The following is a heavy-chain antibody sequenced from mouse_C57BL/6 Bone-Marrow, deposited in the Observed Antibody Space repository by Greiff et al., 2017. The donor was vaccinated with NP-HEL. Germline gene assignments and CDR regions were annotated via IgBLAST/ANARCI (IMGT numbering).Heavy chain of an antibody. V-gene: IGHV10-1*01. D-gene: IGHD2-3*01. Sequence: EVKLMESGGGLVQPKGSLKLSCAASGFSFNTYAMNWVRQAPGKGLEWVARIRSKSNNYATYYADSVKDRFTISRDDSESMLYLQMNNLKTEDTAMYYCVRHDDGYPYYFDYWGQGTTRTVSS. CDR1: GFSFNTYA. CDR3: VRHDDGYPYYFDY. J-gene: IGHJ2*01. CDR2: IRSKSNNYAT.